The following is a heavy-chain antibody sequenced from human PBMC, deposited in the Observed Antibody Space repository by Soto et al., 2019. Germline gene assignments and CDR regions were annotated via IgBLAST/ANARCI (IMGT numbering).Heavy chain of an antibody. CDR1: GSTFSTLD. D-gene: IGHD3-10*01. Sequence: QVQLVQSGAEVKKPGASVKVSCKASGSTFSTLDLNWVRQAPGQGLDWMGWMHANTGLTGHAQKFQGRLSMTRDTSVTTAYMELSSLRADDTAVYYCARYIFGQGFISWGQGTLVTGSS. J-gene: IGHJ4*02. V-gene: IGHV1-8*01. CDR2: MHANTGLT. CDR3: ARYIFGQGFIS.